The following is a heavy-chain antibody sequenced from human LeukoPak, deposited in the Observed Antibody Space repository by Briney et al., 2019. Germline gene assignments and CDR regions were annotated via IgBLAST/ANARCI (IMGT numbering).Heavy chain of an antibody. Sequence: GGSLRLSCVASGFTLSSYMMSWVRQAPGKGLEWVSGISGSAVGTLYSDSVRGRFTISRDSPKNTLYLQMNSLRVEDTAVYYCTKDPLDYWGQGTLVTVSS. CDR3: TKDPLDY. J-gene: IGHJ4*02. CDR2: ISGSAVGT. V-gene: IGHV3-23*01. CDR1: GFTLSSYM.